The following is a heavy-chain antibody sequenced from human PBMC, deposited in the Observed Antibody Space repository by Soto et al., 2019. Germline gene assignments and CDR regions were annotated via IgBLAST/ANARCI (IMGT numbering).Heavy chain of an antibody. Sequence: EVQLLESGGGLVQPGGSLRLSCAASGFTCSSYAMNWVRQAPGKGLEWVSAISGGGGSTYYADSVKGRFTVSRDISKNTLYLQMNRLRAEDTAVYYCATDNYGMDVWGQGTTVPFSS. V-gene: IGHV3-23*01. CDR2: ISGGGGST. CDR1: GFTCSSYA. CDR3: ATDNYGMDV. J-gene: IGHJ6*02.